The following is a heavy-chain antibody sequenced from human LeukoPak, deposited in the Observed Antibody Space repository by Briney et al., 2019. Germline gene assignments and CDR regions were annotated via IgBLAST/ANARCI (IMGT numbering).Heavy chain of an antibody. D-gene: IGHD4-17*01. V-gene: IGHV3-21*01. CDR2: ISSGSGYI. J-gene: IGHJ4*02. CDR3: ARDLGGDYRFDY. CDR1: EFTFSTYS. Sequence: GGSLRLSCAASEFTFSTYSMNWVRQAPGKGLEWVSSISSGSGYIFYADSVKGRFTISRGNAKNSLYLQMNSLRAEDTAVYYCARDLGGDYRFDYWGQGTLVTVSS.